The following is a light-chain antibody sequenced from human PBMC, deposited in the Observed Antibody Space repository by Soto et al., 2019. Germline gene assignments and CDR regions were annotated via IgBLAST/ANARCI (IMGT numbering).Light chain of an antibody. CDR2: GAS. CDR3: SQYGSSSLT. J-gene: IGKJ4*01. Sequence: EVGLTQSPGTLSLSPGEGATLSCRASQSVSSSYLAWYQQKAGQAPRLLIFGASSRASGIPDRFSGSGSGTDFTLTISRLEPEDFAMYYCSQYGSSSLTFRGG. CDR1: QSVSSSY. V-gene: IGKV3-20*01.